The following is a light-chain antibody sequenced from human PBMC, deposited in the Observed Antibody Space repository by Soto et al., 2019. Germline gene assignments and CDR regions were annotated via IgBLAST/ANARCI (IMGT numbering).Light chain of an antibody. V-gene: IGKV3-11*01. CDR1: QSVNNC. Sequence: EIVLTQSPATLSLSPGERATLSCRASQSVNNCLAWYQQKPGQAPRLLIYDASNRATGIPARFSGSGSGTDFTLTISSLEPEDFAVYYCHQRSDWPLTFGGGTKVEIK. CDR2: DAS. J-gene: IGKJ4*01. CDR3: HQRSDWPLT.